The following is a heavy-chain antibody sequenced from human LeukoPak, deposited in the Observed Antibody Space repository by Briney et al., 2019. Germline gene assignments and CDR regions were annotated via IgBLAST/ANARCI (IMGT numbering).Heavy chain of an antibody. CDR3: ARGASGSFGP. CDR1: GGSISSSSYY. V-gene: IGHV4-39*07. Sequence: PSETLSLTCTVSGGSISSSSYYWGWIRQPSGKGLEWIGSIYYSGSTYYNPSLKSRVTISVDTSKNQFSLKLSSVTAADTAVYYCARGASGSFGPWGQGTLVTVSS. J-gene: IGHJ5*02. CDR2: IYYSGST. D-gene: IGHD1-26*01.